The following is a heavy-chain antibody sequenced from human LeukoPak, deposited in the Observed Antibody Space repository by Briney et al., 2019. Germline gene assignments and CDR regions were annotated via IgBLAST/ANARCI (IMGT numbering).Heavy chain of an antibody. Sequence: SETPSLTCTVSSGSISSRSYYWGWIRQPPGKGLEWIGTIYYSGSTNYNPSLKSRVTISIDTSKNQFSLKLASVTAADTAVYYCARHFIGYYDSSGYVQYWGQGTLVTVSS. CDR2: IYYSGST. J-gene: IGHJ1*01. V-gene: IGHV4-39*01. D-gene: IGHD3-22*01. CDR1: SGSISSRSYY. CDR3: ARHFIGYYDSSGYVQY.